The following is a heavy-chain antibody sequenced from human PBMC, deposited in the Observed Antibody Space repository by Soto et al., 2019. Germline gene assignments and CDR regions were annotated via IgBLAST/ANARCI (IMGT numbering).Heavy chain of an antibody. V-gene: IGHV4-59*08. CDR1: GLSIRSYY. J-gene: IGHJ4*02. CDR3: ARVPDY. CDR2: IFYSGST. Sequence: SETISLNCTLAGLSIRSYYWSWIRQPPGKGLEWIGYIFYSGSTNYNPSLKSRVTISVDTSKNQFSLKLSSVTAADTAVYYCARVPDYWSQGILVTVS. D-gene: IGHD2-2*01.